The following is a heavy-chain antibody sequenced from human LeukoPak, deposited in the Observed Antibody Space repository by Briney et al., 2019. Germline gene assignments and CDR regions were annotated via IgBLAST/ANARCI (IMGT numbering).Heavy chain of an antibody. Sequence: GGSLRLSCAASGFTFSSYEMNWVRQAPGKGLEWVSYISSSGSTIYYADSVKGRFTISRDNAKNSLYLQMNSLRAEDTAVYYCARTDYVDTAMAHGVESDYWGQGTLVTVFS. D-gene: IGHD5-18*01. CDR2: ISSSGSTI. CDR1: GFTFSSYE. CDR3: ARTDYVDTAMAHGVESDY. V-gene: IGHV3-48*03. J-gene: IGHJ4*02.